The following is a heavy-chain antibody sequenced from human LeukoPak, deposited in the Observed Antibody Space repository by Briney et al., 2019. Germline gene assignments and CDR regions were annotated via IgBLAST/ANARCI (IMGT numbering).Heavy chain of an antibody. V-gene: IGHV3-48*03. CDR2: TSNSGRTV. J-gene: IGHJ4*02. CDR1: GFTFSSYE. CDR3: ARGDEKQLLLDY. Sequence: GGSLRLSCAASGFTFSSYEINWVRQAPGKGLEWISYTSNSGRTVYYADSVKGRFTISRDNAKNSLYLQMNSLRAEDTAVYYCARGDEKQLLLDYWGQGTLVTVSS. D-gene: IGHD6-6*01.